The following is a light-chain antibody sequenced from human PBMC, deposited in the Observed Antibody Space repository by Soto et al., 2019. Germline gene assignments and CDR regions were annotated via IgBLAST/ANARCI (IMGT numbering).Light chain of an antibody. CDR1: SSDVGGYNY. CDR2: EVS. CDR3: SSYTSSIPV. J-gene: IGLJ3*02. Sequence: QSALTQPRSVSGSPGQSVTISCTGTSSDVGGYNYVSWYQQNPGKAPKLMIYEVSNRPSGVSNRFSGSKSGNTASLTISGLQAEDEADYYCSSYTSSIPVFGGGTKLTVL. V-gene: IGLV2-14*01.